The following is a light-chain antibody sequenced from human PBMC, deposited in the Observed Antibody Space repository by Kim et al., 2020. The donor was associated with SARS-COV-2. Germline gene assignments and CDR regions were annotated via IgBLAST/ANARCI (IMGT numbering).Light chain of an antibody. V-gene: IGLV2-18*02. Sequence: QSVLTQPPSVSGSPGHSVTISCTGTSSDIGSYNRVSWYQQPPGTAPKLLIWEVTNRPSGVPDRFSGSKSGYTASLTISGLQAEDEADYFCCSYADNQNLIFGGGTQLTVL. CDR2: EVT. CDR3: CSYADNQNLI. J-gene: IGLJ2*01. CDR1: SSDIGSYNR.